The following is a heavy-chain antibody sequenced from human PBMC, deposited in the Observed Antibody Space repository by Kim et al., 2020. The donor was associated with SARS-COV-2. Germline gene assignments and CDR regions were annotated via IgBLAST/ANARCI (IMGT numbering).Heavy chain of an antibody. CDR3: ARDGGRAAAGYDY. CDR2: ISTYNDDK. J-gene: IGHJ4*02. Sequence: ASVKVSCKASGYTFTSNGITWVRQAPGQGLEWMGWISTYNDDKTYAQKLQGRGTMTTDTSTSTAYMELRSRGSDDTAVYYCARDGGRAAAGYDYWGQGTLVTVSS. V-gene: IGHV1-18*01. D-gene: IGHD6-13*01. CDR1: GYTFTSNG.